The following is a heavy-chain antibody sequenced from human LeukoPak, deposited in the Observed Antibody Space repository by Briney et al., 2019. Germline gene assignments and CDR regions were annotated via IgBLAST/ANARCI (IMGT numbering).Heavy chain of an antibody. CDR1: GYTFTSYG. Sequence: ASVKVSCKASGYTFTSYGISWVRQAPGQGPEWMGWISAYNGNTNYAQKLQGRVTMTTDTSTSTAYMELRSLRSDDTAVYYCARGTSRDYYDSSGYYYEDWFDPWGQGTLVTVSS. CDR2: ISAYNGNT. J-gene: IGHJ5*02. CDR3: ARGTSRDYYDSSGYYYEDWFDP. V-gene: IGHV1-18*01. D-gene: IGHD3-22*01.